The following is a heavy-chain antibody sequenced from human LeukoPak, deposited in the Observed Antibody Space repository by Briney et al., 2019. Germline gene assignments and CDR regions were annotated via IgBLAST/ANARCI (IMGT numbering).Heavy chain of an antibody. CDR1: GGSFSGYY. V-gene: IGHV4-34*01. J-gene: IGHJ3*02. D-gene: IGHD2-2*02. Sequence: SETLSLTCAVYGGSFSGYYWSWIRQPPGKGLEWIGEINHSGSTNYNPSLKSRVTISVDTSKNQFSLKLSSVTAADTAVYYCRIVGYCSSTSCYTGHAFDIWGQGTMVTVSS. CDR2: INHSGST. CDR3: RIVGYCSSTSCYTGHAFDI.